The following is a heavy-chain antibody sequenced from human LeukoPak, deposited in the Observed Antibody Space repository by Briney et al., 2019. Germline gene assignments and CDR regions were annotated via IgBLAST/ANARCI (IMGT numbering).Heavy chain of an antibody. CDR3: AREGGPYRPLDY. CDR2: VNLQGST. V-gene: IGHV4-4*02. Sequence: SETLSLTCGVSGGSITQTNYWTWFRQPPGKRLEWIGEVNLQGSTNYNPSLMGRVAITVDKSENHLSLLLTSVTAADTAVYYCAREGGPYRPLDYSGQGTLVTVSS. J-gene: IGHJ4*02. CDR1: GGSITQTNY.